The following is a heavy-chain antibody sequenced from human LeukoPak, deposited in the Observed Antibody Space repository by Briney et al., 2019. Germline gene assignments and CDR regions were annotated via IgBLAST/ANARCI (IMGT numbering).Heavy chain of an antibody. CDR1: GGSISSYY. J-gene: IGHJ5*02. CDR3: ARLYGDYLLYNWFDP. Sequence: SETLSLTCTVSGGSISSYYWSWIRQPAGKGLEWIGRIYTSGSTNYNPSLKSRVTMSVDTSKNQFSLKLSSVTAADTAVYYCARLYGDYLLYNWFDPWGQGTLVTVSS. CDR2: IYTSGST. V-gene: IGHV4-4*07. D-gene: IGHD4-17*01.